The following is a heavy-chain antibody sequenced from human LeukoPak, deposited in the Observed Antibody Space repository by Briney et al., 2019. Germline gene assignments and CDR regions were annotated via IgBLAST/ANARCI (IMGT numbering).Heavy chain of an antibody. Sequence: ASVKVSCKASGFTFTGHYMHWVRQAPGQGLEWMGWINPNSGGTIYAQKFQGRVTMTRDTSISTAYMELSRLRSDDTAVYYCARDAVATIVDYYYYMDVRGKGTTVTVSS. CDR2: INPNSGGT. CDR3: ARDAVATIVDYYYYMDV. V-gene: IGHV1-2*02. D-gene: IGHD5-12*01. J-gene: IGHJ6*03. CDR1: GFTFTGHY.